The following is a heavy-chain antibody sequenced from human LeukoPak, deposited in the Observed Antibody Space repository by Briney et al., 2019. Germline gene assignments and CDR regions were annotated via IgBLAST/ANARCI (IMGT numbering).Heavy chain of an antibody. D-gene: IGHD1-14*01. CDR3: ARLNKPGWFDP. Sequence: SQTLSLTCTVSGDSISSESYFWSWIRQPAGKGLEWIGRIQSTGSTNYNPSLKSRVTISVDTSKNQFSLRLTSVTATDTAVYYCARLNKPGWFDPWGQGTLVTVSS. CDR2: IQSTGST. CDR1: GDSISSESYF. J-gene: IGHJ5*02. V-gene: IGHV4-61*02.